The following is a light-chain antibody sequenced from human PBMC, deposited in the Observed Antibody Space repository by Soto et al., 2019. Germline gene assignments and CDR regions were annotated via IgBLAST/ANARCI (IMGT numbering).Light chain of an antibody. Sequence: ELVLRQSSGTLSLSPGERTNLSCRASQSVSSSYLAWYQQKPGQAPRLLVYGASSRATGIPDRFSGSGSGTDFTLTISRLEPEDFAVYYCQQYGRSLTFGGANKVDIK. J-gene: IGKJ4*02. CDR3: QQYGRSLT. CDR1: QSVSSSY. CDR2: GAS. V-gene: IGKV3-20*01.